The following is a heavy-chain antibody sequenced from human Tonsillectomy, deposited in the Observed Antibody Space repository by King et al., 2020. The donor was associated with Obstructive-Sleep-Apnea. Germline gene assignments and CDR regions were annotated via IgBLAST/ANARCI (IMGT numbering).Heavy chain of an antibody. CDR2: IYPDDSDT. Sequence: QLVQSGAEVKKPGESLKISCKGSRYTFSKYWIGWVRQMPGKGLEWMGIIYPDDSDTRYSPSFQGQVTIYADKSITTAYLQWSSLKASDTAMYYCAMSRGYSGYDSRTYFYYGMDVWGQGTTVTVSS. J-gene: IGHJ6*02. D-gene: IGHD5-12*01. CDR1: RYTFSKYW. CDR3: AMSRGYSGYDSRTYFYYGMDV. V-gene: IGHV5-51*01.